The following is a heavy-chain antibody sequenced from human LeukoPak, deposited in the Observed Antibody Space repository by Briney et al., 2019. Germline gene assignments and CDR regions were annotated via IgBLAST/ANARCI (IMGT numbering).Heavy chain of an antibody. V-gene: IGHV4-34*01. CDR1: LGSLTVYY. D-gene: IGHD2-8*01. J-gene: IGHJ6*03. CDR2: IYHSGSN. CDR3: ARGLIVRALVQGNYCYMDV. Sequence: PLETLCLTRAVYLGSLTVYYWRSIRHRPRKGLERSGDIYHSGSNNYNPSLKRRVTISVDTSKNQFTLKLSYVTAAHAAVYYCARGLIVRALVQGNYCYMDVWGKRPTVSVSS.